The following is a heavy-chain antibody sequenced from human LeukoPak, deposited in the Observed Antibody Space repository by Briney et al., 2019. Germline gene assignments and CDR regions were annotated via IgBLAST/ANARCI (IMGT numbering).Heavy chain of an antibody. CDR2: VYRSGGT. CDR1: GDSISDKYW. V-gene: IGHV4-4*02. CDR3: GRHANGDSSAAFDL. Sequence: PSGALSLTCAVSGDSISDKYWSRWVRQFPDKGLEWIGEVYRSGGTSYNPSLKSRVTVSIDYSKNQFSLNLRSVTAADTAVYYCGRHANGDSSAAFDLWGQGTMVFVSS. J-gene: IGHJ3*01. D-gene: IGHD2-8*01.